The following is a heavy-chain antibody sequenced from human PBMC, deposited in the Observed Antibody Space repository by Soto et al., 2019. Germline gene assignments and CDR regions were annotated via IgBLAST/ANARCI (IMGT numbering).Heavy chain of an antibody. Sequence: QVQLEQSGAEVKKPGSSVKVSCKASGGTFRTAAISWVRQAPGQGLEWMGGIMPVFRTPDYAQKFQGRVTITADESTNTAYMELSGLRSDDTAVYYCARDNDRPQLGGNSYYIVDVWGQGTTITVSS. CDR2: IMPVFRTP. CDR1: GGTFRTAA. CDR3: ARDNDRPQLGGNSYYIVDV. D-gene: IGHD2-8*01. J-gene: IGHJ6*02. V-gene: IGHV1-69*12.